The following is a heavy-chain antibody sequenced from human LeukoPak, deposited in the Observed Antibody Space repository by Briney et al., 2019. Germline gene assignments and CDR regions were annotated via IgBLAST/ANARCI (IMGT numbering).Heavy chain of an antibody. CDR1: GFTFTSYS. V-gene: IGHV3-48*04. J-gene: IGHJ3*02. D-gene: IGHD1-26*01. CDR3: AKDRQWELRGAFDI. CDR2: ISSSSTTI. Sequence: GGSLRLSCAASGFTFTSYSMNWVRQAPGKGLEWVSYISSSSTTIYHADSVKGRFTISRDNAKNSLYLQMNSLRAEDMALYYCAKDRQWELRGAFDIWGQGTMVTVSS.